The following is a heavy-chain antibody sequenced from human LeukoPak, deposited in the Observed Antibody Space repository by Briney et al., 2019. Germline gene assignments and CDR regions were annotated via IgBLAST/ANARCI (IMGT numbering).Heavy chain of an antibody. CDR2: ISDSGGST. V-gene: IGHV3-23*01. CDR3: AKRGVVIRVILVGFHKEAYYFES. CDR1: GITLSNYG. J-gene: IGHJ4*02. Sequence: GGSLRLSCAASGITLSNYGMSWVRQAPGKGLEWVAGISDSGGSTKYADSVKGRFTISRDNPKNTLYLQMNSLRAEDTAVYFCAKRGVVIRVILVGFHKEAYYFESWGQGALVTVSS. D-gene: IGHD3/OR15-3a*01.